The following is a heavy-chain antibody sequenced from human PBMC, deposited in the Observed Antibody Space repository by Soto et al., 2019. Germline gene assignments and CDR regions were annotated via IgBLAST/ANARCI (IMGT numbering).Heavy chain of an antibody. V-gene: IGHV3-7*03. J-gene: IGHJ4*02. Sequence: EVQLVESGGGLVQPGGSLRLSCAASGFTFNSYYMSWVRQAPGEGLEWVANIKPDGSEKYYVDSVEGRFTISRDNARNSLYLQMNSLRAEDTAVYYCVRDWRDGYDHSFHHWGQGTPVTVSS. CDR2: IKPDGSEK. CDR1: GFTFNSYY. CDR3: VRDWRDGYDHSFHH. D-gene: IGHD5-12*01.